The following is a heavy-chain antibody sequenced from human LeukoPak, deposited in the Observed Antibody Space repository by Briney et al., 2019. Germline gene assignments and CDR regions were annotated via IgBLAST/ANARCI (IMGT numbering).Heavy chain of an antibody. D-gene: IGHD4-11*01. CDR3: VKAKDYYNYVDDY. Sequence: PVGSLRLSWSASGFTFSTLAMHWVRHAPGKGLEYVSAISSSGGSTYYADSVKGRFTISRDNSKNTLYLQMSSLRPEDTAVYYCVKAKDYYNYVDDYWGQGTLVTVSS. V-gene: IGHV3-64D*09. CDR2: ISSSGGST. J-gene: IGHJ4*02. CDR1: GFTFSTLA.